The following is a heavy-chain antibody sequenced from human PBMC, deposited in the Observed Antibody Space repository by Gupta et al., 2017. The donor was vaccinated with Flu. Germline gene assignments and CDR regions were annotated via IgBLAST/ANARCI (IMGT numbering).Heavy chain of an antibody. CDR1: LGPFSRYA. CDR2: IIPILGTE. V-gene: IGHV1-69*01. Sequence: QVQPVQSGAQVKKPDSSLKVSCTASLGPFSRYAIRWVRPAPGQGLEWMGGIIPILGTENYAQKFQGRVTITADEATSTAYMELSSLRSEDTAVDYGARGSSTSANYFDYWGQGTLVTVSS. D-gene: IGHD2-2*01. CDR3: ARGSSTSANYFDY. J-gene: IGHJ4*02.